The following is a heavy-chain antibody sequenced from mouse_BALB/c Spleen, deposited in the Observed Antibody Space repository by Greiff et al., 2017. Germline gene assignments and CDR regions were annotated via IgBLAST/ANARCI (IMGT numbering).Heavy chain of an antibody. V-gene: IGHV1-54*01. D-gene: IGHD2-1*01. CDR1: GYAFTNYL. J-gene: IGHJ4*01. Sequence: QVQLKQSGAELVRPGTSVKVSCKASGYAFTNYLIEWVKQRPGQGLEWIGVINPGSGGTNYNEKFKGKATLTADKSSSTAYMQLSSLTSDDSAVYFCARWDGNYNYAMDYWGQGTSVTVSS. CDR3: ARWDGNYNYAMDY. CDR2: INPGSGGT.